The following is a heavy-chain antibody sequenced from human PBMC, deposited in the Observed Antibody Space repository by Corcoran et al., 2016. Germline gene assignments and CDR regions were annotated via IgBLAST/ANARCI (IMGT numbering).Heavy chain of an antibody. V-gene: IGHV3-15*01. CDR3: TSVRKSSEYWFVN. D-gene: IGHD3-22*01. CDR2: IKSTADGGTT. Sequence: EVQLVESGGGLIKHGGSLRLSCAASGFTFTNAWMSWVRQAPGKGLEWVGRIKSTADGGTTDAAAPVKGRFTISRDDSEKTRYLKMNSRKTEDTAVYYCTSVRKSSEYWFVNWGQGPLVTVSS. CDR1: GFTFTNAW. J-gene: IGHJ4*02.